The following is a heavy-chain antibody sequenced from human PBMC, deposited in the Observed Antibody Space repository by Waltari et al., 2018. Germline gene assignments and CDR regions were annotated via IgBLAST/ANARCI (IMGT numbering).Heavy chain of an antibody. J-gene: IGHJ4*02. Sequence: EVQLLESGGGLVQPGGSLRLSCAASGFTFSSYAMSWVRQAPGKGLECVSVIYSGGSSTYYADSVKGRFTISRDNSKNTLYLQMNSLRAEDTAVYYCAKDPDYYDSSGYYYWGQGTLVTVSS. CDR1: GFTFSSYA. V-gene: IGHV3-23*03. CDR3: AKDPDYYDSSGYYY. D-gene: IGHD3-22*01. CDR2: IYSGGSST.